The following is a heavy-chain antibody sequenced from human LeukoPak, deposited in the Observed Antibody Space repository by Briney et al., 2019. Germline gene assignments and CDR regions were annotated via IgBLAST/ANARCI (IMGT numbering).Heavy chain of an antibody. V-gene: IGHV3-66*01. J-gene: IGHJ4*02. CDR3: ARGYSSSWYGGADNYFDY. D-gene: IGHD6-13*01. Sequence: GGSLTLSCAASGFTVTSGYMSWGRQAQGPGLEWVSVIYSGDNTCYADSLNGRFPISRDNSKYRLQFQMKSMKAEDTAVYECARGYSSSWYGGADNYFDYWGQGTLVTVSS. CDR2: IYSGDNT. CDR1: GFTVTSGY.